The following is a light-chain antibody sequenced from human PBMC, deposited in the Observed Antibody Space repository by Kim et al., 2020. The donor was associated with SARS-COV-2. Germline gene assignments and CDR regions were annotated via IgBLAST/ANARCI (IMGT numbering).Light chain of an antibody. J-gene: IGLJ3*02. Sequence: ELTQPPSVSGTPGQRVAISCSGSASNIGSNNVNWYQQFPGAAPRLLMSRTDYRPSGFPDRFSASKSGTSASLAISGLQSEDEAEYYCAAWAESGLWVF. CDR1: ASNIGSNN. CDR3: AAWAESGLWV. V-gene: IGLV1-44*01. CDR2: RTD.